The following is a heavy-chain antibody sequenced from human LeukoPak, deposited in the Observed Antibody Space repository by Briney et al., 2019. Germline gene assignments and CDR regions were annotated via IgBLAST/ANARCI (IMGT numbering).Heavy chain of an antibody. Sequence: PSETLSLTCAVYGGSFSGYYWSWIRQPPGKGLEWIGEINHSGSTNYNPSLKSRVTISVDTSKNQFSLKLSSVTAADTAVYYCARHRKYNWKLFDYWGQGTLVTVSS. CDR3: ARHRKYNWKLFDY. CDR1: GGSFSGYY. J-gene: IGHJ4*02. CDR2: INHSGST. D-gene: IGHD1-20*01. V-gene: IGHV4-34*01.